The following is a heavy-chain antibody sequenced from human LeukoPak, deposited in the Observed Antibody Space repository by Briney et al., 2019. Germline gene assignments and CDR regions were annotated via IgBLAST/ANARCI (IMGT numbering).Heavy chain of an antibody. Sequence: SGPTLLNPTQTLTLTCTFSGFSLSTSGMRVSWIRQPPGKALEWLARIDWDDDKFYSTSLRTRLTISKDTSRNQVVLTLTNMDPVDTATYYCARMGTTTSTYFFDHWGQGTLVTVPS. CDR2: IDWDDDK. D-gene: IGHD4-11*01. V-gene: IGHV2-70*04. CDR3: ARMGTTTSTYFFDH. J-gene: IGHJ4*02. CDR1: GFSLSTSGMR.